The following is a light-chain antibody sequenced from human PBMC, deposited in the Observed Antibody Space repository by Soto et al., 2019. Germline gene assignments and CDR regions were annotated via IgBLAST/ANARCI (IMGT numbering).Light chain of an antibody. CDR3: QHYDTFSWT. V-gene: IGKV1-5*01. CDR1: QSIGRW. J-gene: IGKJ1*01. CDR2: DAS. Sequence: DIQMTQSPSTLSASVGDRVTITCRASQSIGRWLAWYQQKPGKAPKLLIYDASSLESGVPSRFSGSGSGTEFTLTISSLQPDDFATYYCQHYDTFSWTFGQGTKVDIK.